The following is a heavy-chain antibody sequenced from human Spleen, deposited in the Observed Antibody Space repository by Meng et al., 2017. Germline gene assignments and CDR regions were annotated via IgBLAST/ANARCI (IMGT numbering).Heavy chain of an antibody. D-gene: IGHD6-19*01. CDR3: ASWIYSCGWQ. V-gene: IGHV4-34*01. J-gene: IGHJ4*02. CDR2: INHSGDT. Sequence: QVQLQRRRTGLLTPSESLSLTCAVYVGSFSGYYWSWIRQPPGKGLEWIGEINHSGDTNYNPSLKSRVTIAIDKSKNQFSLKLTSVTAADTAVYYCASWIYSCGWQWGQGALVTVSS. CDR1: VGSFSGYY.